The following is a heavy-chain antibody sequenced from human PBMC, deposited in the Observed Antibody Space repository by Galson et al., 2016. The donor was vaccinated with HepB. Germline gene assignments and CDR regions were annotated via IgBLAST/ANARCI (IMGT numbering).Heavy chain of an antibody. V-gene: IGHV3-48*01. CDR3: ARDPYYYGMDV. CDR1: GFTFSNYY. Sequence: SLRLSCAASGFTFSNYYMSWVRQAPGKGLEWVSYINSDSSTIYYADSVKGRFTISRDNAKNSLYLQMNSLRVEDAAVYYCARDPYYYGMDVWGQGTTVTVSS. CDR2: INSDSSTI. J-gene: IGHJ6*02.